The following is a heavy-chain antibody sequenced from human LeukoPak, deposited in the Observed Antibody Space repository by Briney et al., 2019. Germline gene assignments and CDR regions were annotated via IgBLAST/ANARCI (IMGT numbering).Heavy chain of an antibody. J-gene: IGHJ6*01. CDR1: GYSFNTFW. CDR2: IYDGDSET. Sequence: GESLKISCEGSGYSFNTFWIAWVRQMPGKGLECMGVIYDGDSETRYSPSFQGQVSISVDKSIRTAYLQWGSVKAADTALYYCLGPWFGSYYHGKDLWGQGTTVTVSS. D-gene: IGHD3-10*01. V-gene: IGHV5-51*01. CDR3: LGPWFGSYYHGKDL.